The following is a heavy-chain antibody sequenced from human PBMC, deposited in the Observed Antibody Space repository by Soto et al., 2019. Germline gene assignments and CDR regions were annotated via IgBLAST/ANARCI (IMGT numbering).Heavy chain of an antibody. J-gene: IGHJ4*02. CDR1: GFTFSSYA. D-gene: IGHD2-15*01. CDR3: ARDQEAGWPIDY. V-gene: IGHV3-30-3*01. Sequence: QVQLVESGGGVVQPGRSLRLSCAASGFTFSSYAMHWVRQAPGKGLEWVAVISYDGSNKYYADSVKGRFTISRDNSKNTLYLKMNSLRAEDTAVYYCARDQEAGWPIDYWGQGALVTVSS. CDR2: ISYDGSNK.